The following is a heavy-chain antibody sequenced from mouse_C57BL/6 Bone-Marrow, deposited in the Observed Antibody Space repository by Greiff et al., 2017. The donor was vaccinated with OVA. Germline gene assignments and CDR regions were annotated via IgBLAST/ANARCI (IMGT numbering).Heavy chain of an antibody. V-gene: IGHV1-50*01. D-gene: IGHD1-1*01. J-gene: IGHJ2*01. CDR2: IDPSDSYT. CDR1: GYTFTSYW. Sequence: QVQLQQPGAELVKPGASVKLSCKASGYTFTSYWMQWVKQRPGQGLEWIGEIDPSDSYTNYNQKFKGKATLTVDTSSSTAYMQLSSLTSEDSAVYYCARRGVTTVVFDCRGQGTTRTVSS. CDR3: ARRGVTTVVFDC.